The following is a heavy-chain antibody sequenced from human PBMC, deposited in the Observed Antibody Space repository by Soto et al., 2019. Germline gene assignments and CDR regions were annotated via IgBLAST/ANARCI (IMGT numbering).Heavy chain of an antibody. Sequence: SETLSLTCTVSGGSISSGGYYWSWIRQHPGKGLEWIGYIYYSGSTYYNPSLKSRVTISVDTSKNQFSLKLSSVTAADTAVYYCARDHFGELLRAFDIWGQGTMVTVSS. V-gene: IGHV4-31*03. J-gene: IGHJ3*02. D-gene: IGHD3-10*01. CDR2: IYYSGST. CDR3: ARDHFGELLRAFDI. CDR1: GGSISSGGYY.